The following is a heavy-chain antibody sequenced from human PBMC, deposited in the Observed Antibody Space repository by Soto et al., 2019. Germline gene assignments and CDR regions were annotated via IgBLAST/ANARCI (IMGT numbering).Heavy chain of an antibody. CDR3: ARAVRGGDY. Sequence: ETLSLSCGVSGHSSSGFYWTWIRQPPGKGLEWIGYIYYMGSTNYNPSLKSRVTMSVDTSKKQLSLKLRSVTAADPAVYDSARAVRGGDYWGQGTLVTVSS. J-gene: IGHJ4*02. V-gene: IGHV4-59*01. CDR1: GHSSSGFY. CDR2: IYYMGST. D-gene: IGHD3-10*01.